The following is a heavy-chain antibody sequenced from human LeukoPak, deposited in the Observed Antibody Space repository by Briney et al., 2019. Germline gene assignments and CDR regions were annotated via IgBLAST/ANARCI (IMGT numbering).Heavy chain of an antibody. CDR3: AGQSPDPAWFDP. CDR1: GGTFSSYA. CDR2: IIPIFGTA. V-gene: IGHV1-69*13. J-gene: IGHJ5*02. Sequence: GASVKVSCKASGGTFSSYAISWVRQAPGQGLEWMGGIIPIFGTANYAQKFQGRVTITADESTSTAYMELSSLRSEDTAVYYCAGQSPDPAWFDPWGQGTLVTVSS.